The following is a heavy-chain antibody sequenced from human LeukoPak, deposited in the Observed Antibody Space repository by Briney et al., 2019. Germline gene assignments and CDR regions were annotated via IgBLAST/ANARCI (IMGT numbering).Heavy chain of an antibody. CDR2: INHSGST. Sequence: IGEINHSGSTNYNPSLKSRVTISADTSKNQFSLKLSSVTAADTAVYYCALYYDFWSGYPHWGQGTMVTVSS. V-gene: IGHV4-34*01. CDR3: ALYYDFWSGYPH. J-gene: IGHJ3*01. D-gene: IGHD3-3*01.